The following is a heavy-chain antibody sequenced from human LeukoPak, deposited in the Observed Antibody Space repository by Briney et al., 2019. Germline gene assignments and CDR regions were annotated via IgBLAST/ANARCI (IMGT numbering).Heavy chain of an antibody. CDR2: IIPILGIA. D-gene: IGHD5-18*01. CDR3: ARYSYTPYYYYGMDV. V-gene: IGHV1-69*04. CDR1: GGTFSSYA. Sequence: GASVKVSCKASGGTFSSYAISWVRQAPGQGLEWMGRIIPILGIANYAQKFQGRVTITADKSTSTAYMELSSLRPEDTAVYYCARYSYTPYYYYGMDVWGQGTTVTVSS. J-gene: IGHJ6*02.